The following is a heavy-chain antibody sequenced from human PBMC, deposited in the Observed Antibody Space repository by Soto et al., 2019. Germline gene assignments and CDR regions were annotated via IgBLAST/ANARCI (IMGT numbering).Heavy chain of an antibody. Sequence: SETLSLTCTASGGSISSGGYYWSWIRQHPGKGLEWIGYIYHSGSTYYNPSLKSRVTISVDTSKNQFSLKLSSVTAADTAVYYCASVYSSGYYHWFDPWGQGTLVTVSS. V-gene: IGHV4-31*03. CDR2: IYHSGST. J-gene: IGHJ5*02. D-gene: IGHD3-22*01. CDR3: ASVYSSGYYHWFDP. CDR1: GGSISSGGYY.